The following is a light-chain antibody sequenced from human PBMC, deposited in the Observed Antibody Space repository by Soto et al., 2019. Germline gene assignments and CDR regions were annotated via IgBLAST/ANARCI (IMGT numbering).Light chain of an antibody. CDR2: KVS. V-gene: IGKV2-30*02. J-gene: IGKJ2*01. Sequence: DVVMTQSPLSLPVTLGQPASISCRSTQSLVHSDGNTHLNWFQQRPGQSPRRLICKVSNRDSGVPDRFGGSASGTDFTLRISRVEAEDVGVYYCMQGTHWPYTFGQGTKLEIK. CDR1: QSLVHSDGNTH. CDR3: MQGTHWPYT.